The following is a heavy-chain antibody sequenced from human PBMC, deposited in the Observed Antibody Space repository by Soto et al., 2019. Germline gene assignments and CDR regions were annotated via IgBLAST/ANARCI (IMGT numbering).Heavy chain of an antibody. D-gene: IGHD6-13*01. J-gene: IGHJ4*02. CDR1: GFTFSSYG. CDR2: IWYEGANE. V-gene: IGHV3-33*06. Sequence: QVQLVESGGGVVQPGTSLRLSCATSGFTFSSYGMYWVRQAPGKGLEWVAVIWYEGANEYYADSVKGRFTISRDNSKITLYLQMNSLRAEDTAIYYFAKDVGNSWSYYFDFWGQGTLVTVSS. CDR3: AKDVGNSWSYYFDF.